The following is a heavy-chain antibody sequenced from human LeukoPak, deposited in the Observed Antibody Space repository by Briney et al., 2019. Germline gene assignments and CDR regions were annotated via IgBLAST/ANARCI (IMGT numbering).Heavy chain of an antibody. CDR1: GFSFSTYT. Sequence: PGGSLRLPCAASGFSFSTYTMNWVRQAPGQGLEWVSSISYSGSNTHYADSVKGRFTISRDNAKNSLFLQMNSLRADDAAVYYCVTGDYRESWGQGTLVTVSS. V-gene: IGHV3-21*01. CDR3: VTGDYRES. D-gene: IGHD4-17*01. J-gene: IGHJ5*02. CDR2: ISYSGSNT.